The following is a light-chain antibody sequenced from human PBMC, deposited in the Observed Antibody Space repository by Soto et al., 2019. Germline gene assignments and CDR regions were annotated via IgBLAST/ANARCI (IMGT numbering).Light chain of an antibody. CDR3: QQSYSTLRT. V-gene: IGKV1-39*01. CDR2: AAS. Sequence: DIKMTHYLATLSASVLDRVTIXFPASQSISSYLNWYQQKPGKAPKLLIYAASSLQSGVPSRFSGSGSGTDFTLTISSLQPEDFATYYCQQSYSTLRTFGQGTKVDIK. CDR1: QSISSY. J-gene: IGKJ1*01.